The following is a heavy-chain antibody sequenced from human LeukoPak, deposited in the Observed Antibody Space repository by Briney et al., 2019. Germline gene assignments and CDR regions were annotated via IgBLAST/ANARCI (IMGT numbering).Heavy chain of an antibody. CDR2: IYTSGST. CDR3: ARAIPDTAMVTGWFDP. CDR1: GGSISSYY. J-gene: IGHJ5*02. Sequence: PSETLSLTCAVSGGSISSYYWSWIRQPAGKGLEWIGRIYTSGSTNYNPSLKRRVTMSVDTSKNQFSLKLSSVTAADSAVYYCARAIPDTAMVTGWFDPWGQGTLVTVSS. D-gene: IGHD5-18*01. V-gene: IGHV4-4*07.